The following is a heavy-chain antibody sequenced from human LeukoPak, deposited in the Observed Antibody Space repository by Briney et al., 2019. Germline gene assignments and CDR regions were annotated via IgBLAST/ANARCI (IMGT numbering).Heavy chain of an antibody. CDR2: IWYDGSNK. J-gene: IGHJ4*02. D-gene: IGHD7-27*01. CDR1: GFTFSSYG. V-gene: IGHV3-33*01. Sequence: GGSLRLSCAASGFTFSSYGMHWVRQAPGKGLEWVAVIWYDGSNKYYADSVKGRFTISRDNSKNTLYLQMNSLRAEDTAVYYCARLAWGWSVDYWGQGTLVTVSS. CDR3: ARLAWGWSVDY.